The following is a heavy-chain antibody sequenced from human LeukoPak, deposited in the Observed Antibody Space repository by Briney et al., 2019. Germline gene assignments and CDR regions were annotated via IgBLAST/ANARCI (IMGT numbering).Heavy chain of an antibody. CDR1: GFIFSSYA. CDR3: AKTGKGGMTGAFDI. Sequence: GGSLRLSCAASGFIFSSYAMSWVRQAPGKGLEWVSGISGSADITYYADSVKGRFTISRDNSKNTLYLQMNSLRAEDTAVYYCAKTGKGGMTGAFDIWGQGTMVTVSS. CDR2: ISGSADIT. J-gene: IGHJ3*02. V-gene: IGHV3-23*01. D-gene: IGHD3-9*01.